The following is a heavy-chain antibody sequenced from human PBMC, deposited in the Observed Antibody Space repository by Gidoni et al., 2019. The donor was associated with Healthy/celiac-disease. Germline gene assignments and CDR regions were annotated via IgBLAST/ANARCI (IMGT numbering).Heavy chain of an antibody. CDR3: ARGLVGTAMDSYYFDY. V-gene: IGHV4-31*03. CDR2: IYYSGST. CDR1: GGSISSGGYY. Sequence: QVQLQESGPGLVKPSQTLSLTCTVSGGSISSGGYYWSWIRQHPGKGLEWIGYIYYSGSTYYNPSLKSRVTISVDTSKNQFSLKLSSVTAADTAVYYCARGLVGTAMDSYYFDYWGQGTLVTVSS. D-gene: IGHD5-18*01. J-gene: IGHJ4*02.